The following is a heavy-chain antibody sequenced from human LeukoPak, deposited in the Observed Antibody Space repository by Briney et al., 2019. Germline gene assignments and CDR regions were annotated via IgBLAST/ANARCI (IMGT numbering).Heavy chain of an antibody. V-gene: IGHV3-21*04. CDR1: GFTFSSYS. Sequence: AGGSLRLSCAASGFTFSSYSMNWVRQAPGKGLEWVSSISGSNSYIYYADSMKGRFTISRDNAKNSLYLQMNSLTSEDTAVYYCARMYYYDSSGDNWFDPWGQGALVTVSS. J-gene: IGHJ5*02. CDR2: ISGSNSYI. CDR3: ARMYYYDSSGDNWFDP. D-gene: IGHD3-22*01.